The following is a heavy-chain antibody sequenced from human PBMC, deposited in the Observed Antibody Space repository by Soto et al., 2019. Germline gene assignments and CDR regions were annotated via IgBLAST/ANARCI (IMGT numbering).Heavy chain of an antibody. V-gene: IGHV1-69*01. CDR1: GGIFSSYA. CDR3: ASVVYCRGGSCYFGIDY. J-gene: IGHJ4*02. D-gene: IGHD2-15*01. CDR2: IIPIFGTA. Sequence: QVQLVQSGAEVKKPGSSVNVSCKASGGIFSSYAISWVRQAPGQGLEWMGGIIPIFGTANYAQKFQGRVSITADESTSTAYIELSMLRSEDTAVYYCASVVYCRGGSCYFGIDYWGPGTLVNGTS.